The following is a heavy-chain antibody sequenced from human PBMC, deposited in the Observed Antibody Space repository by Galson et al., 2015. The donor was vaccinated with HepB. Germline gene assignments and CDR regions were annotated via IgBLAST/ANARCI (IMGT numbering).Heavy chain of an antibody. V-gene: IGHV3-30*18. CDR2: ISYDGSNK. Sequence: SLRLSCAAPGFSFSSYGMHWVRRAPGKGLEWVAVISYDGSNKYYADSVKGRFTIFRDNSKNTLYLQMNSLRAEDTAVYYCAKPLNYYGSGSYWYFDLCGRGTLVTVSS. J-gene: IGHJ2*01. CDR1: GFSFSSYG. CDR3: AKPLNYYGSGSYWYFDL. D-gene: IGHD3-10*01.